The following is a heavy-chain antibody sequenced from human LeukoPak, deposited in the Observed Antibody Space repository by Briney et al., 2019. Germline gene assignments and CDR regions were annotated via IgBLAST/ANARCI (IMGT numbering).Heavy chain of an antibody. CDR2: MYSGGGT. CDR1: GFTFSNYN. V-gene: IGHV3-53*01. J-gene: IGHJ4*02. Sequence: GGSLRLSCAASGFTFSNYNFYWVRQAPGKGLEWVSLMYSGGGTSYADSVKGRFTISRDTSKNTLYLQMSSLRAEDTALYYCARYDNGKVYFDYWGQGTLVTVSS. CDR3: ARYDNGKVYFDY. D-gene: IGHD1-1*01.